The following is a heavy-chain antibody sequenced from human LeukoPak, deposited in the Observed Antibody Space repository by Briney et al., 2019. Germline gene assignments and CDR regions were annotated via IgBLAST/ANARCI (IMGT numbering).Heavy chain of an antibody. CDR3: ARDRQCGY. CDR1: GYTSTSYG. CDR2: ISPYNGNT. D-gene: IGHD2-21*01. J-gene: IGHJ4*02. Sequence: PAASVKVSCKASGYTSTSYGISWVRQAPGQGLEWMGWISPYNGNTNYAPKLQGRLTMTTDTSTSTAYMELRSLRSDDTAVYYCARDRQCGYWGQGTLVTVSS. V-gene: IGHV1-18*01.